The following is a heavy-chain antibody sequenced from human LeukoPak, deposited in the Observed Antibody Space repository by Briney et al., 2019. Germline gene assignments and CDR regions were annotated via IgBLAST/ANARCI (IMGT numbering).Heavy chain of an antibody. J-gene: IGHJ4*02. CDR1: GGSFSGYY. V-gene: IGHV4-34*01. D-gene: IGHD3-10*01. CDR3: ARGVSVSPHFDY. Sequence: SETLSLTCAVYGGSFSGYYWSWIRQPPGKGLEWIGEINHSGSTNYNPSLKSRVTISVDTSKNQFSLKLSSVTAADTAVYYCARGVSVSPHFDYWGQRTLVTVSS. CDR2: INHSGST.